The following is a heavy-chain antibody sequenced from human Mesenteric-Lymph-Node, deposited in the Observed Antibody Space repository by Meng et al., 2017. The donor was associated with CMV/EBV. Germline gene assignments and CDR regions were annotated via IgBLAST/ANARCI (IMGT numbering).Heavy chain of an antibody. CDR2: IYWNGDR. CDR3: AHSPIGYCSSTFCYRAPLDY. D-gene: IGHD2-2*02. V-gene: IGHV2-5*01. J-gene: IGHJ4*02. CDR1: GFSFTTSGVA. Sequence: SGPTLVKPTQTLTLTCTFSGFSFTTSGVAVGWIRQPPGQALEWLGVIYWNGDRRYSPSLQSRITITKDTSRSQLVLTMTNMDPEDTATYYCAHSPIGYCSSTFCYRAPLDYWGQGILVTVSS.